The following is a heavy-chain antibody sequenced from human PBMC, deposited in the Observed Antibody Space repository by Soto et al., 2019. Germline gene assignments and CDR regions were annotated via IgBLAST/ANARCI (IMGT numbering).Heavy chain of an antibody. CDR3: ARGPYDYVWGIDPPHFDY. D-gene: IGHD3-16*01. Sequence: QVQLVESGGGLVKPGGSLRLSCAASGFTFSDYYMSWIRQAPGKGLEWVSYISSSGRTIYYADSVKGRFTISRDNAKNELSLKMNSLRAEDTGVYYCARGPYDYVWGIDPPHFDYWGQGTLVTVSS. CDR2: ISSSGRTI. CDR1: GFTFSDYY. J-gene: IGHJ4*02. V-gene: IGHV3-11*01.